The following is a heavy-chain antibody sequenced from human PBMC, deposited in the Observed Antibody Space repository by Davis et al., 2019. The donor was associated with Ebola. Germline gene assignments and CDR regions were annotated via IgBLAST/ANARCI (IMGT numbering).Heavy chain of an antibody. J-gene: IGHJ4*02. CDR1: GFTFSSYS. CDR2: ISGSGGNR. CDR3: AIETADSPDY. Sequence: GESLKISCAASGFTFSSYSMNWVRQAPGKGLEWVSAISGSGGNRFYADSVKGRFTISRDNSKNTLYLQMNSLRAEDTALYYCAIETADSPDYWGQGTLVTVSS. D-gene: IGHD2-21*02. V-gene: IGHV3-23*01.